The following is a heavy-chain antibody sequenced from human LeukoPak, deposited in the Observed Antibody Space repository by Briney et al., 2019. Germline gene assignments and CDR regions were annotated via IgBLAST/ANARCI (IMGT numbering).Heavy chain of an antibody. CDR3: ASNYYGSGSYPDY. J-gene: IGHJ4*02. CDR1: GFTFSSYW. D-gene: IGHD3-10*01. CDR2: INGDGSST. V-gene: IGHV3-74*01. Sequence: PGGSLRLSCAASGFTFSSYWIHWVRQAPGKGLVWVSRINGDGSSTNYADSVKGRFTISRDNAKNTLYLQMNSLRAEDTAVYYCASNYYGSGSYPDYWGQGTLVTVSS.